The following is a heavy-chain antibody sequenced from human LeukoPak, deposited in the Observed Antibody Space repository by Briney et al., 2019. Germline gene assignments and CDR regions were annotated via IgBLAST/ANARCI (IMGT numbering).Heavy chain of an antibody. CDR3: ASGVGAWGFDY. CDR1: GGSFSGYY. CDR2: INHSGST. D-gene: IGHD7-27*01. Sequence: SETLSLTCAVFGGSFSGYYWSWIRQPPGKGLEWIGEINHSGSTNNNPSLKSRVTISVDTSKNQFSLKLSSVTAADTAVYYCASGVGAWGFDYWGQGTLVTVSS. J-gene: IGHJ4*02. V-gene: IGHV4-34*01.